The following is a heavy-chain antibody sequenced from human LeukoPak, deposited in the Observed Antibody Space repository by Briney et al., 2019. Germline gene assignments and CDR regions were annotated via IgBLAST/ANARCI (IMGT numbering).Heavy chain of an antibody. J-gene: IGHJ4*02. CDR2: MSPNSGNT. D-gene: IGHD6-19*01. V-gene: IGHV1-8*01. Sequence: ASVKVSCKASKYTFTNYDINWVRQATGHGLEWLGWMSPNSGNTGYAQKFQGRVAMTRDTSISTAYMELSSLRSEDTVVYYCASLFIAVANFDYWGQGTLVTVSS. CDR1: KYTFTNYD. CDR3: ASLFIAVANFDY.